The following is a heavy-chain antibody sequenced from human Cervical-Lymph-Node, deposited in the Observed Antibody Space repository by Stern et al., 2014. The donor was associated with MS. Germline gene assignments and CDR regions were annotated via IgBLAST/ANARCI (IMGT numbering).Heavy chain of an antibody. J-gene: IGHJ5*02. V-gene: IGHV4-34*01. D-gene: IGHD3-10*01. Sequence: QVQLGQWGAGLLKPSATLSLTCAVYGGSFSGYYWSWIRQPPGKGLEWIGKTNHSGTTNYNPSLKTRVTISVDTSKNQSSLKRSSVTAADTAVYYCARSSGSWFDPWGQGTLVTVSS. CDR3: ARSSGSWFDP. CDR2: TNHSGTT. CDR1: GGSFSGYY.